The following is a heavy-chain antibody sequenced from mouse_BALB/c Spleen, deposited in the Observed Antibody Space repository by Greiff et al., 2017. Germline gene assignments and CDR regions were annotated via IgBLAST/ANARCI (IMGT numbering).Heavy chain of an antibody. J-gene: IGHJ3*01. CDR3: ANPHYDYFAY. CDR2: INPNNGGT. Sequence: EVQLQESGPELVKPGASVRIPCKASGYTFTDYNMDWVKQSHGKSLEWIGDINPNNGGTIYNQKFKGKATLTVDKSSSTAYMELRSLTSEDTAVYYCANPHYDYFAYWGQGTLVTVSA. D-gene: IGHD2-4*01. CDR1: GYTFTDYN. V-gene: IGHV1-18*01.